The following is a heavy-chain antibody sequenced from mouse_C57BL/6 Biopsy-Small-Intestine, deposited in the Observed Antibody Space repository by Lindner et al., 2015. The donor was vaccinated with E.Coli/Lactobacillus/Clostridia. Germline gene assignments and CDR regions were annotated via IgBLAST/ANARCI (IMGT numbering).Heavy chain of an antibody. Sequence: SVKVSCKTSGGTFSTYSISWVRLAPGQGPEWMGGIIPIFGTPDYAQRFQDRLTIIADESTSTAYMELSSLRSDDTAVYYCTGDQSSTTFGGNYYYRMDVWGQGTTVIVSS. J-gene: IGHJ1*01. D-gene: IGHD1-1*01. V-gene: IGHV1-4*02. CDR3: TGDQSSTTFGGNYYYRMDV. CDR2: IIPIFGTP. CDR1: GGTFSTYS.